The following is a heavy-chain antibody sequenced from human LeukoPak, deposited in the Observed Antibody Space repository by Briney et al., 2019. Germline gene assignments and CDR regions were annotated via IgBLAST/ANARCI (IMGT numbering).Heavy chain of an antibody. Sequence: GGSLRLSCAASGFTFDDYAMHWVRRAPGKGLEWVSGISWNSGSIGYADSVKGRFTISRDNAKNSLYLQMNSLRAEDTALYYCAKDTDDILTGPLSRWGQGTLVTVSS. D-gene: IGHD3-9*01. CDR3: AKDTDDILTGPLSR. J-gene: IGHJ4*02. V-gene: IGHV3-9*01. CDR1: GFTFDDYA. CDR2: ISWNSGSI.